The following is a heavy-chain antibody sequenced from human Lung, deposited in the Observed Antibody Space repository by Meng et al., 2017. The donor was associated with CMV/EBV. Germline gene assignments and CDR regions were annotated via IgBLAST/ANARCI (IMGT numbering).Heavy chain of an antibody. D-gene: IGHD2-21*01. V-gene: IGHV3-21*01. CDR2: ISSSGTYI. CDR3: ARDVSPRSSAYFAIYYFYALDV. CDR1: GFTFSSYS. Sequence: GESLKISCAASGFTFSSYSMNWVRQAPGKGLEWVSSISSSGTYIYYADSVKGRFTISRDNAQNSLYLQMNSPRAEDTAVYYCARDVSPRSSAYFAIYYFYALDVWGQGTTVTVSS. J-gene: IGHJ6*02.